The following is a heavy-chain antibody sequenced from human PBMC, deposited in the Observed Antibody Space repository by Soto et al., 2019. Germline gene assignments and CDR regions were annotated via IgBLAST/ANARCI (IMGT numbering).Heavy chain of an antibody. CDR3: AREPATAKPEGVDF. D-gene: IGHD1-1*01. Sequence: ASVKVSCKASGYTFSDYYIHWVRQAPGQGLEWMGWINPNSGGTKYAPKFQGGVTMTKDTSITTAYMELSRLRSGDTAVYYCAREPATAKPEGVDFWGQGTLVTVSS. CDR1: GYTFSDYY. V-gene: IGHV1-2*02. CDR2: INPNSGGT. J-gene: IGHJ4*02.